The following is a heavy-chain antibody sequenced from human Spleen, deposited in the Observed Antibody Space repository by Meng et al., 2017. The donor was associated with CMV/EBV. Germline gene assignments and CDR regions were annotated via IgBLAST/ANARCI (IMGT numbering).Heavy chain of an antibody. CDR1: GFTFSTDC. Sequence: ASGFTFSTDCMHWVRQAPGKGLEWVAFIWFDGSNEYYADSVKGRFTISRDNSKNTLYLQMNSLRGEDTAVYYCAKERRDTSGAFFDYWGQGTLVTVSS. CDR3: AKERRDTSGAFFDY. V-gene: IGHV3-33*06. CDR2: IWFDGSNE. J-gene: IGHJ4*02.